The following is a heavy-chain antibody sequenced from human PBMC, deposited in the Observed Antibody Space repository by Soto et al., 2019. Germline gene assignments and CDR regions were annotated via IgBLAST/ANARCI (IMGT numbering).Heavy chain of an antibody. Sequence: SVKVSCKASGGTFSSYAISWVRQAPGQGLEWMGGIIPIFGTANYAQKFQGRVTITADESTSTAYMELSSLRSEDTAVYYCARDSITIFGVVITGHYFDYWGQGALVTVSS. D-gene: IGHD3-3*01. CDR3: ARDSITIFGVVITGHYFDY. V-gene: IGHV1-69*13. CDR1: GGTFSSYA. J-gene: IGHJ4*02. CDR2: IIPIFGTA.